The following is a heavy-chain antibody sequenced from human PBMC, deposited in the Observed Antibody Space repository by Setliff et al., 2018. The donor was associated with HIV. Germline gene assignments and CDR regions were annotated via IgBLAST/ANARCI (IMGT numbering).Heavy chain of an antibody. J-gene: IGHJ6*04. CDR3: ARSYSSSLNPSGWMDV. D-gene: IGHD6-13*01. Sequence: SETLFLTCNVSGVSISSHHWSWIRQPPGKGLEWIGYIYYTGTTKYNPSLESRVTISIDMSKNQLSLQLSSVTAADTAVYFCARSYSSSLNPSGWMDVWGKGTTVTVSS. CDR2: IYYTGTT. V-gene: IGHV4-59*11. CDR1: GVSISSHH.